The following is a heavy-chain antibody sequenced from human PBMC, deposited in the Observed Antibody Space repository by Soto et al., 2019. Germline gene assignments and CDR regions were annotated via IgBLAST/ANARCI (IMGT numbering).Heavy chain of an antibody. CDR3: ARARITMVREVIKYNMDV. CDR1: GGSISSYY. CDR2: IYNSGST. Sequence: SETLSLTCTVSGGSISSYYWSWIRRPPGKGLEWIGYIYNSGSTHSNPSLQSRVAISVDTSKNQFSLKLSSVTAADTGIYYCARARITMVREVIKYNMDVWGQGTTVTVSS. D-gene: IGHD3-10*01. J-gene: IGHJ6*02. V-gene: IGHV4-59*01.